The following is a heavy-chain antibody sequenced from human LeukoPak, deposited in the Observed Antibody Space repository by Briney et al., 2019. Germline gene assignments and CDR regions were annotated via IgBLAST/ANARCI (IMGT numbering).Heavy chain of an antibody. V-gene: IGHV1-46*01. Sequence: ASVKVSCKASGYTFTSYYMHWVRQAPGQGLEWMGIINPSGGSTSYAQKFQGRVTMTRDMSTSTVYMELSSLRSEDMAVYYCASGKDCTNGVCYADLDYWGQGTLVTVSS. CDR1: GYTFTSYY. CDR2: INPSGGST. J-gene: IGHJ4*02. CDR3: ASGKDCTNGVCYADLDY. D-gene: IGHD2-8*01.